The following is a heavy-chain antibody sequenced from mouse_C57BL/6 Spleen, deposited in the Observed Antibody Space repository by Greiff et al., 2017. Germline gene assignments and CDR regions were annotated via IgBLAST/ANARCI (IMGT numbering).Heavy chain of an antibody. J-gene: IGHJ1*03. D-gene: IGHD1-1*01. Sequence: EVQLVESGGGLVKPGGSLKLSCAASGFTFSSYTMSWVRQTPEKRLEWVATISGGGGNTYYPDSVKGRFTISRDNAKNTLYLQMSSLRSEDTALYYCARQAPITTEAWGTGTTVTVSS. CDR3: ARQAPITTEA. CDR2: ISGGGGNT. V-gene: IGHV5-9*01. CDR1: GFTFSSYT.